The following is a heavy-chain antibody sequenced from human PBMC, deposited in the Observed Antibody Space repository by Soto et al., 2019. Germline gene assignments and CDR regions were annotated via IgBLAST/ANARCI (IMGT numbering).Heavy chain of an antibody. V-gene: IGHV3-23*01. CDR2: IGGSGSSA. CDR3: AKDAVAYNGEWDWFDL. D-gene: IGHD3-10*01. CDR1: GFTFKNFA. Sequence: EVLLLESGGGLVQPGGSLRLSCAASGFTFKNFAVSWVRQAPGKGMEWVSAIGGSGSSANYADSVKGRFTVSRDDSTSTLYLQMSGLRVDDTALYYCAKDAVAYNGEWDWFDLWGQGTLVTVSS. J-gene: IGHJ5*02.